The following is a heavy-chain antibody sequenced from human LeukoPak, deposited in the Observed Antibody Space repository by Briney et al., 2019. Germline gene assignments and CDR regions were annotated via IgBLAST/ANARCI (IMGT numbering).Heavy chain of an antibody. CDR2: IYYSGST. Sequence: SETLSLTCTVSGGSISSSSYYWGWIRQPPGKGLEWIGSIYYSGSTYYNPSLKSRVTISVDTSKNQFSLKLSSVTTADTAVYYCARLEYMVRGVIYWGQGTLVTVSS. V-gene: IGHV4-39*01. J-gene: IGHJ4*02. CDR3: ARLEYMVRGVIY. CDR1: GGSISSSSYY. D-gene: IGHD3-10*01.